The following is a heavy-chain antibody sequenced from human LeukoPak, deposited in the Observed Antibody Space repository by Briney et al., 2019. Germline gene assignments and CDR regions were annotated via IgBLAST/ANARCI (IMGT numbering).Heavy chain of an antibody. Sequence: ASVKVSCKVSGYTLTELSMHWVRQAPGKGLEWMGGFDPEDGETIYAQKFQGRVTMTEDTSTDTAYMELSSLRSEDTAVYYCATDGSGGNYYYYMDVWGKGTTVTGSS. CDR3: ATDGSGGNYYYYMDV. J-gene: IGHJ6*03. D-gene: IGHD2-15*01. V-gene: IGHV1-24*01. CDR1: GYTLTELS. CDR2: FDPEDGET.